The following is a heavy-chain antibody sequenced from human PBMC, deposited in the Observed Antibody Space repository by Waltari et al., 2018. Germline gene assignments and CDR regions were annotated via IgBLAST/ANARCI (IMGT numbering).Heavy chain of an antibody. CDR1: GYTFTSYA. D-gene: IGHD3-10*01. V-gene: IGHV1-3*03. CDR3: ASGRSYYGSGSYYNGGCDY. J-gene: IGHJ4*02. CDR2: INAGNGNT. Sequence: QVQLVQSGAEVKMPGASVKVSCKASGYTFTSYAMHWVRQAPGQRFERMGWINAGNGNTKYTQEFQGRVTSTRDTSASTSYMELSSLRSEDMAVYYCASGRSYYGSGSYYNGGCDYWGQGTLVTVSS.